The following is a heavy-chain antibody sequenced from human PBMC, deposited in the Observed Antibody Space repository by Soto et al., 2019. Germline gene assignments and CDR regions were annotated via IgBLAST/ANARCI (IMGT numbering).Heavy chain of an antibody. Sequence: QVQLQESGPGLVRPSQTLSLTCSVSGASIYNGGYFWSWIRQSPGKGLEWIGHIHNNGSPYNNPSLKSQVTISADTSMNKFSLALTSVTAADTAMYYCARGSTTEQVDSWGQGILVTVSS. V-gene: IGHV4-30-4*01. J-gene: IGHJ4*02. CDR1: GASIYNGGYF. CDR2: IHNNGSP. D-gene: IGHD1-1*01. CDR3: ARGSTTEQVDS.